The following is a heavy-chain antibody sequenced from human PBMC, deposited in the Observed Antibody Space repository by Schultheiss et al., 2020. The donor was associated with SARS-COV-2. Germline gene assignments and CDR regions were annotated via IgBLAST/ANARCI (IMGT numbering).Heavy chain of an antibody. CDR3: AKEPGYYSNYEY. CDR1: GFTFSSYA. Sequence: GGSLRLSCAASGFTFSSYAMSWVRQAPGKGLEWVSSISSSSSYIYYADSVKGRFTISRDNSKNTLYLQMNSLRAEDTAVYYCAKEPGYYSNYEYWGQGTLVTVSS. D-gene: IGHD4-11*01. J-gene: IGHJ4*02. CDR2: ISSSSSYI. V-gene: IGHV3-23*01.